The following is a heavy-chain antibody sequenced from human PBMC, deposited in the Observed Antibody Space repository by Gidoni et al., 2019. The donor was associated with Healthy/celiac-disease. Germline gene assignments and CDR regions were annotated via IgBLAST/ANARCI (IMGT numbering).Heavy chain of an antibody. CDR3: ARDTYRVYYYYGMDV. J-gene: IGHJ6*02. D-gene: IGHD3-10*01. CDR2: IYTSGST. Sequence: QVQLQESGPGLVKPSETLSLPCTVSGGSISSSYWSWIRQPAGKGLEWIGRIYTSGSTNYNPSLKSRVTMSVDTSKNQFSLKLSSVTAADTAVYYCARDTYRVYYYYGMDVWGQGTTVTVSS. V-gene: IGHV4-4*07. CDR1: GGSISSSY.